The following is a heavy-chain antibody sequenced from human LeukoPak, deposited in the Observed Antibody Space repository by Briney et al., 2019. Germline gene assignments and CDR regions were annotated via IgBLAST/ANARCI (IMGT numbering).Heavy chain of an antibody. CDR1: GYNFRGYG. V-gene: IGHV1-8*01. J-gene: IGHJ4*02. Sequence: ASGKVSCKASGYNFRGYGIQWVRQGPWPGVEGVGWMNPNSGSTGYAQKFQGRVTMTRDTSISTAYMELSSLVSEDTAVYYCARGPTWNYVVPLDYWGQGTLVTVSS. CDR3: ARGPTWNYVVPLDY. D-gene: IGHD1-7*01. CDR2: MNPNSGST.